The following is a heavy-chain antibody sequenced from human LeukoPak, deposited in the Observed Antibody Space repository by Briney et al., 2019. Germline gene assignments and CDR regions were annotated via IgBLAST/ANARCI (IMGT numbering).Heavy chain of an antibody. CDR1: GGSISNYY. J-gene: IGHJ4*02. V-gene: IGHV4-4*07. CDR3: ARIGCSITSCYIDS. Sequence: SETLSLTCTVSGGSISNYYWSWLRQPAGKGLEWIGRIYTSGSTNYNPSLKSRVTMSVDTSKNQFSLKLSSVTAADTAVYYCARIGCSITSCYIDSWGQGTLVTVSS. D-gene: IGHD2-2*02. CDR2: IYTSGST.